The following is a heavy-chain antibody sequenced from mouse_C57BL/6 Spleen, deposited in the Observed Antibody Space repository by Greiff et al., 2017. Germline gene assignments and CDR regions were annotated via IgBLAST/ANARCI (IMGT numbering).Heavy chain of an antibody. CDR2: IDPSDSYT. D-gene: IGHD2-5*01. V-gene: IGHV1-69*01. J-gene: IGHJ3*01. CDR1: GYTFTSYW. Sequence: QVQLQQPGAELVMPGASVKLSCKASGYTFTSYWMHWVKQRPGQGLEWIGEIDPSDSYTNYNQKFKGKSTLTVDKSSSTAYMQLSSLTSEDSAVYYCARHSNYVFAYWGQGTLVTVSA. CDR3: ARHSNYVFAY.